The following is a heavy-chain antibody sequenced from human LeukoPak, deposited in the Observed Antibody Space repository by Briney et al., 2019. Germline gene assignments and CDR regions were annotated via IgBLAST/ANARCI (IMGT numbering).Heavy chain of an antibody. D-gene: IGHD4-17*01. V-gene: IGHV4-39*01. J-gene: IGHJ4*02. Sequence: SETLSLTCTVSGGSISSSSYYWGWIRQPPGKGLKWIGSIYYSGSTYYNPSLKSRVTISVDTSKNQFSLKLSSVTAADTAVYYCARVSPNTVTTLQYFDYWGQGTLVTVSS. CDR3: ARVSPNTVTTLQYFDY. CDR2: IYYSGST. CDR1: GGSISSSSYY.